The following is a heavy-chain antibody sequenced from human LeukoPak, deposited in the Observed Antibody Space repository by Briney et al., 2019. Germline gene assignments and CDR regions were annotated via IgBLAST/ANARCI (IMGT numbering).Heavy chain of an antibody. D-gene: IGHD3-10*01. CDR3: ARASGPFDY. J-gene: IGHJ4*02. CDR2: IWNDGSNK. V-gene: IGHV3-33*01. Sequence: PGRSLRLSCAASGFTFSIYRVHWPRQAPGKGMDWVAVIWNDGSNKYYADSVKDRFTISRDNSKNTLYLQMNSLRAEDTAVYSCARASGPFDYWGQGTLVTVSS. CDR1: GFTFSIYR.